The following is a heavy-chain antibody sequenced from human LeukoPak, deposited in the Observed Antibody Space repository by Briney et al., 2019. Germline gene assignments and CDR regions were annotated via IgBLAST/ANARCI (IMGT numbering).Heavy chain of an antibody. J-gene: IGHJ4*02. D-gene: IGHD5-18*01. V-gene: IGHV3-74*01. CDR3: ARGANTAMITPSFDY. CDR1: GFTFSSYW. Sequence: GGSLRLSCAASGFTFSSYWMHWVRQAPGKGLLWVSRINSDESSTSYADSVRGRFTISRDNAKNTLYPQMNSLRAEDTAVYYCARGANTAMITPSFDYWGQGTLVTVSS. CDR2: INSDESST.